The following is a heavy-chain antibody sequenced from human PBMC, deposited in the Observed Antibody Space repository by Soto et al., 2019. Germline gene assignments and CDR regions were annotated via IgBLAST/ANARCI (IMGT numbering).Heavy chain of an antibody. D-gene: IGHD2-15*01. V-gene: IGHV4-34*01. J-gene: IGHJ4*02. CDR1: GGSFSGYY. CDR3: ARGRGSYDY. CDR2: INHSGST. Sequence: QVQLQQWGAGLLKPSETLSLTCAVYGGSFSGYYWSWIRQPPGRGLEWIGEINHSGSTNYNPSLKSRVTKSVDTSKKQFSLKLSSVTAAYSAVYYCARGRGSYDYWGQGTLVTVSS.